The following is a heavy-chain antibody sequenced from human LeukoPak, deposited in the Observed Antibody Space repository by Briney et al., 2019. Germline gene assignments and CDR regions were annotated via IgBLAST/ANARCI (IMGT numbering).Heavy chain of an antibody. Sequence: PSETLSLTCTVSGGSISSYYWSWIRQPPGKGLEWIGYIYYTGSTNYNPSLKSRVTISVDTSKNQFSMKLSSVTAADTAVYYCARLGPVEMATGRAFDIWGQGTMATVSS. CDR1: GGSISSYY. D-gene: IGHD5-24*01. V-gene: IGHV4-59*08. CDR3: ARLGPVEMATGRAFDI. CDR2: IYYTGST. J-gene: IGHJ3*02.